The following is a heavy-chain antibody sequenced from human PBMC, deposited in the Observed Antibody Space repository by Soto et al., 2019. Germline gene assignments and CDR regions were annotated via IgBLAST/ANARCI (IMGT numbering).Heavy chain of an antibody. CDR1: GFTFSSYS. CDR3: ARDPYYYGSGGNYYYYGMDV. J-gene: IGHJ6*02. Sequence: EVQLVESGGGLVKPGGSLRLSCAASGFTFSSYSMNWVRQAPGKGLEWVSSISSSSSYIYYADSVKGRFTISRHNAKNSLYLQMNSLSAEDTAVYYCARDPYYYGSGGNYYYYGMDVWGQGTTVTVSS. V-gene: IGHV3-21*01. D-gene: IGHD3-10*01. CDR2: ISSSSSYI.